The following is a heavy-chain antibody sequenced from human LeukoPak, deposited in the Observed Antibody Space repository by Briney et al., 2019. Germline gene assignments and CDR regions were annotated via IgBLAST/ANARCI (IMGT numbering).Heavy chain of an antibody. Sequence: GGSLRLSCAASGFTVSSNYMSWVRQAPGKGLEWVSVIYSGGSTYYADSVKGRFTISRDNSKNTLYLQMNSLRAEDTAVYYCARGKIAPRPDYWGQGTLVTVSS. CDR2: IYSGGST. CDR1: GFTVSSNY. J-gene: IGHJ4*02. D-gene: IGHD6-6*01. V-gene: IGHV3-53*01. CDR3: ARGKIAPRPDY.